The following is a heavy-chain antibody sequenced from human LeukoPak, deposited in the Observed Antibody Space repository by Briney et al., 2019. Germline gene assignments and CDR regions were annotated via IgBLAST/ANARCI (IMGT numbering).Heavy chain of an antibody. CDR2: VSSSSSYI. CDR3: ARDLTSYRRDY. Sequence: PGGSLRLSCAASGFTFSTYTMNWVRQAPGKGLEWVSTVSSSSSYIYYADSVKGRFTISRDNAKNSLYLQMNSLRAEDTAVYYCARDLTSYRRDYWGQGTLVTVSS. J-gene: IGHJ4*02. D-gene: IGHD2-2*01. V-gene: IGHV3-21*01. CDR1: GFTFSTYT.